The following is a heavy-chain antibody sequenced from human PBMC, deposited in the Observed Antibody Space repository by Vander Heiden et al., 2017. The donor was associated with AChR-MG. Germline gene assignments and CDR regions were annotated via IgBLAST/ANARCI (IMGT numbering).Heavy chain of an antibody. CDR2: IRSKANSYAT. J-gene: IGHJ4*02. Sequence: EVQLVESGGGLVQPGGSLKLSCEASGVTFSGSAMHWVRQASGKGLEWVGRIRSKANSYATAYAASVKGRFTISRDDSKNTAYLQMNSLKTEDTAVYYCTRHSSWNDGFDYWGQGTLVTVSS. V-gene: IGHV3-73*02. CDR1: GVTFSGSA. CDR3: TRHSSWNDGFDY. D-gene: IGHD1-1*01.